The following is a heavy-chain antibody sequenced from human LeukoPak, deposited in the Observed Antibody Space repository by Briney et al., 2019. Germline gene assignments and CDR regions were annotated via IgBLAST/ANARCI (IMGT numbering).Heavy chain of an antibody. CDR1: GFTFSSYG. J-gene: IGHJ5*02. CDR3: AKGDYGVPFDP. Sequence: GGSLSLSCAASGFTFSSYGMHWVRQAPGKGLGWVAFIRYDGSNKYYAASVKGRFTISRDNSKNTLYLQMNRLRAEDTAVYYCAKGDYGVPFDPWGQGTLVTVSS. D-gene: IGHD4-17*01. CDR2: IRYDGSNK. V-gene: IGHV3-30*02.